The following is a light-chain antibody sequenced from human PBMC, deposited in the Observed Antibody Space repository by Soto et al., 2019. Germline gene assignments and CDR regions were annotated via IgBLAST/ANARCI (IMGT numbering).Light chain of an antibody. CDR1: QIVSSYY. J-gene: IGKJ3*01. CDR3: QQYSTSPLT. Sequence: EIVLTQSPGTLSLSPGERAILSCRASQIVSSYYLAWYQHKPGQAPRLLIYGASTRATGIPDRFSGSGYGTDFTLTINRLEPEDFAVYYCQQYSTSPLTFGPGTKVEFK. CDR2: GAS. V-gene: IGKV3-20*01.